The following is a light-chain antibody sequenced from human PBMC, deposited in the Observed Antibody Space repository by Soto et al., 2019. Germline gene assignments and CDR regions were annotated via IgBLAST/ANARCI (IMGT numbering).Light chain of an antibody. CDR1: SSDVGSYNL. Sequence: QSVLTQPASVSGSPGQSITISCTGTSSDVGSYNLVSWYQQHPGKAPKLMIYEGSKRPSGVSNRFSGSKSGNTASLTISGLQAEDEADYSCCSYAGSSTFFGTGTKVTVL. V-gene: IGLV2-23*03. CDR2: EGS. CDR3: CSYAGSSTF. J-gene: IGLJ1*01.